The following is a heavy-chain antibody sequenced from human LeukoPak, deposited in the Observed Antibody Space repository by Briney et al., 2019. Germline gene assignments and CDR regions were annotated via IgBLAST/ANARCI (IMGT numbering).Heavy chain of an antibody. CDR3: AREPQPSYYYYYMDV. Sequence: ASVKVSCKASGYTFTSYDINWVRQATGQGLEWMGSMNPNSGNTGYAQKFQGRVTMTRNTSISTAYMELSSLRSDDTAVYYCAREPQPSYYYYYMDVWGKGTTVTVSS. CDR2: MNPNSGNT. CDR1: GYTFTSYD. J-gene: IGHJ6*03. V-gene: IGHV1-8*01. D-gene: IGHD1-14*01.